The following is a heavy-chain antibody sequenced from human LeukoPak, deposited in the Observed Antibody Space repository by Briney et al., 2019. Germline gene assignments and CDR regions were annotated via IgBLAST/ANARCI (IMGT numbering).Heavy chain of an antibody. V-gene: IGHV3-53*01. D-gene: IGHD3-10*01. J-gene: IGHJ4*02. CDR2: IYSGGST. CDR1: GFTVSSNY. CDR3: ARVRGNIALDY. Sequence: GGSLRLSCAASGFTVSSNYMSWVRQAPGKGLEWVSVIYSGGSTYYADSVKGRFTISRDNSKNTLYLRMNSLRAEDTAVYYCARVRGNIALDYWGQGTLVTVSS.